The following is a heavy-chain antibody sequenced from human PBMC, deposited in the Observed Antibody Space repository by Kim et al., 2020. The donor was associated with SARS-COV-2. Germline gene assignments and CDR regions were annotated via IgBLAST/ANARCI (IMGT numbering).Heavy chain of an antibody. V-gene: IGHV3-48*03. J-gene: IGHJ6*02. D-gene: IGHD4-17*01. CDR1: GFTFSSYE. Sequence: GGSLRLSCAASGFTFSSYEMNWVRQAPGKGLEWVSYISSSGSTIYYADSVKGRFTISRDNAKNSLYLQMNSLRAEDTAVYYCARVVEDDYGDYYYYGMDVWGQGTTVTVSS. CDR2: ISSSGSTI. CDR3: ARVVEDDYGDYYYYGMDV.